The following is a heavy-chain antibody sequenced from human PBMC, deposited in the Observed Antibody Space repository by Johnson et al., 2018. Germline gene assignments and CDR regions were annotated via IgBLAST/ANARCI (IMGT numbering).Heavy chain of an antibody. CDR1: GFTFSAYG. D-gene: IGHD6-19*01. V-gene: IGHV3-33*01. CDR3: AREGQWLAYFYYGMDV. J-gene: IGHJ6*02. CDR2: IWYDGSNK. Sequence: QVQLVESGGGVVQPGRSLRLSCAASGFTFSAYGMHWVRQAPGKGLVWVGVIWYDGSNKYYADSVKGRITISRDNSKNTVYLQMNSLGVEDTAVNYCAREGQWLAYFYYGMDVWGQGTTVTVSS.